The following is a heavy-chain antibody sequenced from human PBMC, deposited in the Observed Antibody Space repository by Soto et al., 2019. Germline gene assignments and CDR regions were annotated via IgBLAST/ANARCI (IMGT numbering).Heavy chain of an antibody. D-gene: IGHD2-15*01. CDR2: IYPGDSET. CDR1: GYSFTSYW. J-gene: IGHJ4*02. V-gene: IGHV5-51*01. Sequence: GESLKISCKASGYSFTSYWIAWVRQMPGKGLEWVGLIYPGDSETRYSPSFQGQVTILADKSISTAYLQWSSLKTSDTAMYYCATTEGDCSGGNCFFDFWGQGTLVTVSS. CDR3: ATTEGDCSGGNCFFDF.